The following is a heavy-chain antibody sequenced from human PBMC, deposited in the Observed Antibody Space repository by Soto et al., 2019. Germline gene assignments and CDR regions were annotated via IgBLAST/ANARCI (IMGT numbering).Heavy chain of an antibody. CDR1: GFSFVSYW. D-gene: IGHD2-15*01. CDR2: INGNADNS. CDR3: AVGRRKTSGSNTWFDP. V-gene: IGHV3-74*01. Sequence: EVQLAESGGGLVLTGGSLRLSCAASGFSFVSYWMHWVRQVPGEGLAWVSRINGNADNSDYADSVKGRFTISRDNAMNKLYLQMDSLRADDTAVYFCAVGRRKTSGSNTWFDPWGRGTLVTVSS. J-gene: IGHJ5*02.